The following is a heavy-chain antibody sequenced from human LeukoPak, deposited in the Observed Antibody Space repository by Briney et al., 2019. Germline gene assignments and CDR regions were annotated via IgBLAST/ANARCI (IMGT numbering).Heavy chain of an antibody. V-gene: IGHV4-34*01. D-gene: IGHD3-3*01. J-gene: IGHJ4*02. CDR2: INHSGST. CDR3: ARAGYYDFWSGYYSYFDY. CDR1: GGSFSGYY. Sequence: SETLSLTCAVYGGSFSGYYWSWIRQPPGKGLEWIGEINHSGSTNYNPSLKSRVTISVDTSKNQFSLKLSSVTAADTAVYYCARAGYYDFWSGYYSYFDYWGQGTLVTVSS.